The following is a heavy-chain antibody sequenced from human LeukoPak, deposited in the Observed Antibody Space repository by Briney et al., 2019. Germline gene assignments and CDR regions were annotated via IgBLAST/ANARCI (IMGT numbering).Heavy chain of an antibody. CDR1: GGSISSYY. Sequence: SSETLSLTCTVSGGSISSYYWSWIRQPPGKGLEWIGYIYYSGSTNYNPSLKSRVTISVDTSKNQFSLKLSSVTAADTAVYYCASRTPDYYFDYWGQGTLVTVSS. J-gene: IGHJ4*02. D-gene: IGHD3-3*01. V-gene: IGHV4-59*01. CDR2: IYYSGST. CDR3: ASRTPDYYFDY.